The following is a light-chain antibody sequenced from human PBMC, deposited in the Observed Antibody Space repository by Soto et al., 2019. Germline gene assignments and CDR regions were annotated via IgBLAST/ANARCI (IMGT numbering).Light chain of an antibody. CDR1: SSNIGSNT. CDR2: SND. Sequence: QSVLTQPPSASGTPGQRVTISCSVSSSNIGSNTVNWYQQLPGTAPKLLIYSNDQRPSGVPDRFSGSKYGSSASLAISGLQSEDEADYCCAAWDGSLNAYVFGTGTKVTVL. J-gene: IGLJ1*01. V-gene: IGLV1-44*01. CDR3: AAWDGSLNAYV.